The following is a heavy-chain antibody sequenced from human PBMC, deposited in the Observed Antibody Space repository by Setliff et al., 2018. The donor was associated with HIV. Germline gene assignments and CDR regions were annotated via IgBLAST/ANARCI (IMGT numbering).Heavy chain of an antibody. Sequence: STMNWVRQAPGKGLEWVASISSSGSYIHYADSLEGRFTISRDNAKNSQYLLMSDLRAEDTAVYYCAAVFTGEPGRSLDYWGQGTPVTVSS. CDR2: ISSSGSYI. D-gene: IGHD1-26*01. J-gene: IGHJ4*02. CDR3: AAVFTGEPGRSLDY. CDR1: ST. V-gene: IGHV3-21*01.